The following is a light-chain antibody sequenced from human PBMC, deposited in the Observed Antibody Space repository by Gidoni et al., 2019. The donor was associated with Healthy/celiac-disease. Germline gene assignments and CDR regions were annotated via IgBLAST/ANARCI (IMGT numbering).Light chain of an antibody. CDR3: QHYYSTPPGMCS. CDR2: WAS. J-gene: IGKJ2*04. Sequence: DIVMTQAPDSLAVSLGERATINCKSSQSVLYSSNNKNYLAWYQQKPGQPHKLLIYWASTRESGVPDRFSGCGSGTDFTLTISSLQAEDVAVYYCQHYYSTPPGMCSFGQGTKLEIK. V-gene: IGKV4-1*01. CDR1: QSVLYSSNNKNY.